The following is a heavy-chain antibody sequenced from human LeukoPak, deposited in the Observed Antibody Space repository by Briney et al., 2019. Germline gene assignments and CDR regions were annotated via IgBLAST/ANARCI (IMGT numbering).Heavy chain of an antibody. J-gene: IGHJ3*02. V-gene: IGHV3-21*01. CDR1: GFTFSSYG. Sequence: GGSLRLSCAASGFTFSSYGMNWVRQAPGKGLEWVSAISGSGGNTYYADSVKGRFTISRDNAKNSLYLQMNSLRAEDTAVYYCARSGDYSSGWYHDAFDIWGQGTMVTVSS. CDR2: ISGSGGNT. D-gene: IGHD6-19*01. CDR3: ARSGDYSSGWYHDAFDI.